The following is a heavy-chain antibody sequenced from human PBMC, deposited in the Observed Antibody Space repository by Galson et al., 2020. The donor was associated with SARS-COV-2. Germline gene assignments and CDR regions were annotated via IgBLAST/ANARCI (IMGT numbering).Heavy chain of an antibody. CDR3: AKAGGEVGAMFDP. D-gene: IGHD1-26*01. Sequence: SQTLSLTCTVSGASISSSRYYWGWIRQPPGKGLEWIGSLYYGGTTYYNPSLKSRVTISVDTSKNQFSLKLSSMTAADTAVYFCAKAGGEVGAMFDPWGQGTLVTVSS. J-gene: IGHJ5*02. CDR2: LYYGGTT. CDR1: GASISSSRYY. V-gene: IGHV4-39*07.